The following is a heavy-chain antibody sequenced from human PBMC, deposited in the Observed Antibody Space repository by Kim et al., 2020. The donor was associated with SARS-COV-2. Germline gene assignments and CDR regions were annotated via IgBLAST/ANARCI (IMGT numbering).Heavy chain of an antibody. D-gene: IGHD6-13*01. CDR3: AKDRGAAGTD. CDR2: ISWNSGSI. V-gene: IGHV3-9*01. CDR1: GFTFDDYA. J-gene: IGHJ4*02. Sequence: GGSLRLSCAASGFTFDDYAMHWVRQAPGKGLEWVSGISWNSGSIGYADSVKGRFTISRDNAKNSLYLQMNSLRAEDTALYYCAKDRGAAGTDWGQGTLVTVSS.